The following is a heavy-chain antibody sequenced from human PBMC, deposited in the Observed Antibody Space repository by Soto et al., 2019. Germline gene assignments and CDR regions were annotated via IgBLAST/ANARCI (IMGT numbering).Heavy chain of an antibody. CDR2: IYYSGST. D-gene: IGHD6-6*01. Sequence: SETLSLTCTVSGVSISSYYWSWIRQPPGKGLEWVGYIYYSGSTNYNPSLKSRVTISVDATKNQSSLKLSSVTAADTAVYYCARDWVAARPFGMDVWGQGTTVTVSS. J-gene: IGHJ6*02. CDR3: ARDWVAARPFGMDV. CDR1: GVSISSYY. V-gene: IGHV4-59*01.